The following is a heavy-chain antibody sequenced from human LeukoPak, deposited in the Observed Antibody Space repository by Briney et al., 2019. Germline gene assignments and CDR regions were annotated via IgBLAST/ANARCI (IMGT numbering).Heavy chain of an antibody. CDR3: ARDFADSSGWYLREYYFDY. Sequence: PGGSLRLSCAASGFTFSSYSVNWVRQAPGKGLEWVSYISSSSSTIYYADSVKGRFTISRDNAKNSLYLQMNSLRAEDTAVYYCARDFADSSGWYLREYYFDYWGQRTLVTVSS. V-gene: IGHV3-48*01. CDR1: GFTFSSYS. J-gene: IGHJ4*02. CDR2: ISSSSSTI. D-gene: IGHD6-19*01.